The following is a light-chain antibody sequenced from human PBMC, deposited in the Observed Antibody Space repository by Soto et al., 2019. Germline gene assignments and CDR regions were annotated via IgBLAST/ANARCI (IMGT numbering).Light chain of an antibody. CDR2: GNN. CDR3: AAWDGSLNNVL. V-gene: IGLV1-44*01. Sequence: QSALTQPPSASGTPGQRVTISCSGSGSSIGTNTVNWYRQLPGTAPKLLIYGNNQRPSGVPDRFSGSKSGTSASLAISGLQSEDEAEYYCAAWDGSLNNVLFGGGTKVTGL. CDR1: GSSIGTNT. J-gene: IGLJ2*01.